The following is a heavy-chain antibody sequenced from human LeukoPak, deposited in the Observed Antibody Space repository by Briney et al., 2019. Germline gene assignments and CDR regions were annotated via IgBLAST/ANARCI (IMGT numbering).Heavy chain of an antibody. CDR1: GGTFSSYA. J-gene: IGHJ3*02. CDR2: IIPIFGTA. V-gene: IGHV1-69*13. D-gene: IGHD3-22*01. CDR3: AREGYYDSSGSQKVNAFDI. Sequence: GASVKVSCKASGGTFSSYAISWVRQAPGQGLEWMGGIIPIFGTANYAQKFQGRVTITADESTSTAYMELSSLRSEDTAVYYCAREGYYDSSGSQKVNAFDIWGQGTMVTVSS.